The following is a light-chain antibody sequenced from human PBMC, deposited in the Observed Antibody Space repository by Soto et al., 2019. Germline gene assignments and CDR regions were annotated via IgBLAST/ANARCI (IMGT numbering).Light chain of an antibody. CDR1: QSIDNNH. J-gene: IGKJ3*01. CDR3: QQYGRSPFT. V-gene: IGKV3-20*01. Sequence: EIVLTQSPGTLSLSPGERVTLSCRASQSIDNNHLAWYQQKPGQAPRLLIHGTSNRATGIPDRFSGSGSGTDFTLTISRLEPEDFAVYYCQQYGRSPFTFGPGTKVDIK. CDR2: GTS.